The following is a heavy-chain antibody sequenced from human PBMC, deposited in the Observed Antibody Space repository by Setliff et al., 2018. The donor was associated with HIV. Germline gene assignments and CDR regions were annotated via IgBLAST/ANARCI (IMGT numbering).Heavy chain of an antibody. CDR1: GGSISTYY. V-gene: IGHV4-59*01. Sequence: SETLSLTCTVSGGSISTYYWSWIRQPPGNGLEWIGCIYYTGSTNYNPSLKSRVAISVDTSKNQFSLNLSSVTAADTAVYYCARVACSSTSCPRRYAFDLWGQGTMVTVSS. CDR2: IYYTGST. D-gene: IGHD2-2*01. J-gene: IGHJ3*01. CDR3: ARVACSSTSCPRRYAFDL.